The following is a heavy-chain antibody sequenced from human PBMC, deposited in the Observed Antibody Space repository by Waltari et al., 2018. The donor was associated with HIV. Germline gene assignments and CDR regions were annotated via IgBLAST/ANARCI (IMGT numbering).Heavy chain of an antibody. CDR2: ISWNSGSI. CDR1: GFTFDNYA. V-gene: IGHV3-9*01. Sequence: EVQLVESGGGLVQPGGSLRLSWAASGFTFDNYAMHWVRQAPGKGLEWVSGISWNSGSIGYADSVKGRFTISRDNAKNSLYLQMNSLRAEDTALYYCAKDGQFAAPWGQGTLVTVSS. J-gene: IGHJ5*02. CDR3: AKDGQFAAP.